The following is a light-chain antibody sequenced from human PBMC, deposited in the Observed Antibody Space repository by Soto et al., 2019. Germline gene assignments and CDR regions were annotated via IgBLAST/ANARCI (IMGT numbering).Light chain of an antibody. J-gene: IGKJ1*01. Sequence: DIQMTQSPSSLSASVRDRVTITCRASQGISNYLAWYQQKPGKVPKLLIYAASTLQSGVPSRFSGSGSGTDFTLTNRRLQPEDVETYYTQTYESATWTFGQETKVEIK. CDR1: QGISNY. CDR2: AAS. CDR3: QTYESATWT. V-gene: IGKV1-27*01.